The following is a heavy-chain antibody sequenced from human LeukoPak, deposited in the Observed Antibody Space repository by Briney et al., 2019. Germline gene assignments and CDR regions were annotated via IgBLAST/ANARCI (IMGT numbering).Heavy chain of an antibody. CDR1: GFIFNHHA. Sequence: GGSLRLSCAASGFIFNHHAMHWVRQAPGKGLEWVAVIWSDKGNKFYADSVRGRFTISRDDSRKTVYLQMERMTVEDTAIYYCAKDAQRGFDYSNSLEYWGQGALVTVAS. V-gene: IGHV3-33*06. D-gene: IGHD4-11*01. CDR2: IWSDKGNK. CDR3: AKDAQRGFDYSNSLEY. J-gene: IGHJ4*02.